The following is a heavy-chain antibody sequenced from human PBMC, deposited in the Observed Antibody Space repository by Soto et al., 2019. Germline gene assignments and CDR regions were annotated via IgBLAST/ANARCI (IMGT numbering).Heavy chain of an antibody. D-gene: IGHD5-12*01. CDR1: GCTFSSYA. J-gene: IGHJ4*02. V-gene: IGHV3-64*01. Sequence: VQLVESGGGLVQPGGSLRLSCAASGCTFSSYAMHWVRQAPGKGLEYVSAISSNGGSTYYANSVKGRFTISRDNSKNTLYLQMGSLRAEDMAVYYCARRDGYNFDYWGQGTLVTVSS. CDR3: ARRDGYNFDY. CDR2: ISSNGGST.